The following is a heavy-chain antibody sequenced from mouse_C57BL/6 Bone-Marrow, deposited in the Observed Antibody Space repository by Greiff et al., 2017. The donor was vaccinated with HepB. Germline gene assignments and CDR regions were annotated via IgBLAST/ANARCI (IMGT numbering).Heavy chain of an antibody. CDR2: IYPGGGYT. Sequence: QVQLKQSGAELVRPGTSVKMSCKASGYTFTNYWIGWAKQRPGHGLEWIGDIYPGGGYTNYNEKFKGKATLTADKSSSTAYMQFSSLTSEDSAIYYCARYGSYYGDYEGYSSDHWGQGTTLIVSP. V-gene: IGHV1-63*01. CDR1: GYTFTNYW. D-gene: IGHD2-13*01. CDR3: ARYGSYYGDYEGYSSDH. J-gene: IGHJ2*01.